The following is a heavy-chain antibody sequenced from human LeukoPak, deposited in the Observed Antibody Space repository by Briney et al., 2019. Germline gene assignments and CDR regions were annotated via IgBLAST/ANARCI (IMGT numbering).Heavy chain of an antibody. Sequence: ASVKVSCKASGYTFTTYYMHWVRQAPGQGLGWMGIINPSGGSTGYAQKFQGRVTMTRDTSTSTVCMELSSLRSEDTAVYYCARDREWELEHYFDYWGQGTLVTVSS. CDR2: INPSGGST. CDR1: GYTFTTYY. J-gene: IGHJ4*02. D-gene: IGHD1-26*01. CDR3: ARDREWELEHYFDY. V-gene: IGHV1-46*01.